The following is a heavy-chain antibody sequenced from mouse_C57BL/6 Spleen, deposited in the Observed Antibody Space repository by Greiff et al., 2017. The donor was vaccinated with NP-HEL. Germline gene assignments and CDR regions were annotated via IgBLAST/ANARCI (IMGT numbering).Heavy chain of an antibody. CDR2: ISSGGSYT. CDR1: GFTFSSYG. V-gene: IGHV5-6*01. D-gene: IGHD1-1*01. J-gene: IGHJ1*03. Sequence: EVQRVESGGDLVKPGGSLKLSCAASGFTFSSYGMSWVRQTPDKRLEWVATISSGGSYTYYPDSVKGRFTISRDNAKNTLYLQMSSLKSEDTAMYYCARQGGSRYFDVWGTRTTVTVSS. CDR3: ARQGGSRYFDV.